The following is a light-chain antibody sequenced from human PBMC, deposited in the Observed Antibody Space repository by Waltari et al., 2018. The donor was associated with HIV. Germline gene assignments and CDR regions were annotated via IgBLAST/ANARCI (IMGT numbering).Light chain of an antibody. J-gene: IGLJ2*01. CDR1: NSDISDYNS. CDR2: EVT. V-gene: IGLV2-8*01. CDR3: SSFAGTHKL. Sequence: QSALTPSPSASGSPGQSVNISCSGANSDISDYNSVSWYQQHSDRPPKLIIFEVTKRPSGVPDRFSGSKSGNTASLFVSGLQPEDEATYFCSSFAGTHKLFGGGTKLTVL.